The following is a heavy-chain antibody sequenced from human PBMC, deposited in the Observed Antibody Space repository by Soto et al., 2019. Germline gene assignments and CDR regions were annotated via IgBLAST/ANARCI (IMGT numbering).Heavy chain of an antibody. CDR2: ISAYNGNT. CDR1: GYTFTSYG. D-gene: IGHD3-9*01. Sequence: GASVKVSCKASGYTFTSYGISWVRQAPGQGLEWMGWISAYNGNTNYAQKLQGRVTMTTDTSTSTAYMELRSLRSDDTAVYYCARDPSDILTGYPYDYWGQGTLVTVSS. J-gene: IGHJ4*02. CDR3: ARDPSDILTGYPYDY. V-gene: IGHV1-18*01.